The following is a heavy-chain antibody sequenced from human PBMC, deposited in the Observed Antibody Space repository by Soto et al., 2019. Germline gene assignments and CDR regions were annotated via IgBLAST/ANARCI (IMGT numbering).Heavy chain of an antibody. CDR1: GGSISSYY. D-gene: IGHD3-10*01. CDR2: KHYSGST. V-gene: IGHV4-59*08. J-gene: IGHJ3*02. Sequence: QVQLQESGPGLVKPSETLSLTCSVSGGSISSYYWSWIRQPPGKGLEWIGYKHYSGSTNDNPSLKRRFTKSVDTSKHQCSLKLSSVTAADTAVYYCARHETYYDGSGSRSDAFDIWGQGTMVTVSS. CDR3: ARHETYYDGSGSRSDAFDI.